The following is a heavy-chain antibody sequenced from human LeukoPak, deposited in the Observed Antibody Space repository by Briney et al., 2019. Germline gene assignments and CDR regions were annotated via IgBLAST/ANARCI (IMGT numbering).Heavy chain of an antibody. CDR1: GYSISSGYY. J-gene: IGHJ4*02. D-gene: IGHD3-22*01. V-gene: IGHV4-38-2*02. Sequence: SETLSLTCTVSGYSISSGYYWGWIRQPPGKGLEWIGSIYHSGTAYYNPSLKSRVTISVDTSKKQFSLKLSSVTAADTAVYYCARSTGVVAPFDYWGQGTLVTVSS. CDR3: ARSTGVVAPFDY. CDR2: IYHSGTA.